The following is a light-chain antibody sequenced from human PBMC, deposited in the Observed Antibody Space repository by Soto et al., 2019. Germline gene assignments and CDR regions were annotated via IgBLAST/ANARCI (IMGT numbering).Light chain of an antibody. CDR1: QSVSSN. Sequence: EVVMTQSPDTLSVSPGERATVSCRASQSVSSNLAWYQQKLGQAPRLLIYGASTRATGIPARFSGSGSGTEFTLTISSLQSEDFAIYYCQQYSTWPRTFGQGTKVDIK. CDR2: GAS. J-gene: IGKJ1*01. CDR3: QQYSTWPRT. V-gene: IGKV3-15*01.